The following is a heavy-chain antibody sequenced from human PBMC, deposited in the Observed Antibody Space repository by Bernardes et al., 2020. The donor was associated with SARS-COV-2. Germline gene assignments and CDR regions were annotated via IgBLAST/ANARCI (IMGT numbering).Heavy chain of an antibody. J-gene: IGHJ6*03. Sequence: GGSLRLSCAASGITSFSSFAMSWVRQAPGKGLEWVAAITGSGGTTYHADSVKGRFTVSRDNSENTLYLQMDSLRAEDTAVYYCAKAGAAMRGYSYYLDVWGKGTTVTVSS. V-gene: IGHV3-23*01. CDR3: AKAGAAMRGYSYYLDV. CDR2: ITGSGGTT. D-gene: IGHD2-2*01. CDR1: GITSFSSFA.